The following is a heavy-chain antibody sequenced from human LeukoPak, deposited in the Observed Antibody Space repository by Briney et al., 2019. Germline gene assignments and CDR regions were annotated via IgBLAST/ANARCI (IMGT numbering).Heavy chain of an antibody. Sequence: SQTLSLTCAVSGDSVSSNSAAWDWIRQSPSRGLEWLGRTYYRSKWFNGYAISVKSRITISADTSTNQFSPHLNSVTPDDTAIYYCARGSGWLDYWGQGTLVTVSS. V-gene: IGHV6-1*01. J-gene: IGHJ4*02. CDR1: GDSVSSNSAA. CDR3: ARGSGWLDY. D-gene: IGHD6-19*01. CDR2: TYYRSKWFN.